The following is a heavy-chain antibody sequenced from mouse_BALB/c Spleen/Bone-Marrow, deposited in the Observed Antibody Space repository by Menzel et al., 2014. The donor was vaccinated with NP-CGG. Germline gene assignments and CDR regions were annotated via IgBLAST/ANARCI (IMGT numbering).Heavy chain of an antibody. V-gene: IGHV7-3*02. CDR3: ARSLYPRTMDY. CDR2: IRNKANGYTT. D-gene: IGHD2-1*01. CDR1: GFTFTDYY. Sequence: EVKLVESGGGLVQPGGSLRPSCATSGFTFTDYYMSWVRQPPGKALEWLGFIRNKANGYTTEYSASVKGRFTISRDNSQSILYLQMNPLRAEDSATYYCARSLYPRTMDYWGQGTSVTVSS. J-gene: IGHJ4*01.